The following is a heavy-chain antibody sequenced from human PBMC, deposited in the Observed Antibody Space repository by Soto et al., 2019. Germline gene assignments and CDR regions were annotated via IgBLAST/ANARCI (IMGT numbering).Heavy chain of an antibody. CDR3: AKNWNWGSLVH. CDR2: IYYGGST. V-gene: IGHV4-59*08. Sequence: SDTLSLTCTVSGGSISTDYWSWLRQSPGKGLEWIGFIYYGGSTNYNPSLKSRVTISVDTPKNQFSLKLSSVTAADTAVYYCAKNWNWGSLVHWGQGTLVTVSS. CDR1: GGSISTDY. J-gene: IGHJ4*02. D-gene: IGHD7-27*01.